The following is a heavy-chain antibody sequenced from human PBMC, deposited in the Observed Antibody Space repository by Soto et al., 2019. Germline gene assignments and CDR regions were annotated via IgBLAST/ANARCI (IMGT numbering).Heavy chain of an antibody. CDR2: IGSRLRGGTT. D-gene: IGHD3-16*02. J-gene: IGHJ4*02. V-gene: IGHV3-49*03. Sequence: GGSLRLSCTASGFTFGDDAMSWFRQTPGKGLEWVGFIGSRLRGGTTDYAASVKGRFTISRDDSKSIAYLQMDSLETEDTGVYDGSRERYEQGNSRRCEYWGGGT. CDR3: SRERYEQGNSRRCEY. CDR1: GFTFGDDA.